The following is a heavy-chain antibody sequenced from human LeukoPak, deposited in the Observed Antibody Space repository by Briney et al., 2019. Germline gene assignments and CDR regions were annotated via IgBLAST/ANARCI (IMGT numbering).Heavy chain of an antibody. D-gene: IGHD1-7*01. CDR2: IYSGGST. Sequence: GGSLRLSCAASGFTVSSNYMSWVRQAPGKGLEWVSVIYSGGSTYYADSVKGRFTISRDNSKNTLYLQMNSPRAEDTAVYYCAKDPGTTGWYFDLWGRGTLVTVSS. CDR3: AKDPGTTGWYFDL. CDR1: GFTVSSNY. J-gene: IGHJ2*01. V-gene: IGHV3-66*01.